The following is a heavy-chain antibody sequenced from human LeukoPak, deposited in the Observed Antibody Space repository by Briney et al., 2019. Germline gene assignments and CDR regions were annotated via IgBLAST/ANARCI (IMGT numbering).Heavy chain of an antibody. J-gene: IGHJ4*02. D-gene: IGHD3-22*01. Sequence: PSETLSLTCTVSGGSISSYYWGWIRQPPGKGLEWIGSIYYSGSTYYNPSLKSRVTISVDTSKNQFSLKLSSVTAADTAVYYCASQIHDYYDSSGCFDYWGQGTLVTVSS. V-gene: IGHV4-39*07. CDR3: ASQIHDYYDSSGCFDY. CDR2: IYYSGST. CDR1: GGSISSYY.